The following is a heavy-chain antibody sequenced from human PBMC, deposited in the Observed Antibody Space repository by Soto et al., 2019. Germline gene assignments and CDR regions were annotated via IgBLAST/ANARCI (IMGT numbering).Heavy chain of an antibody. V-gene: IGHV2-26*01. J-gene: IGHJ6*02. CDR1: GFSLSNARMG. D-gene: IGHD4-17*01. CDR3: ARIRHGDYVSPYYYYGMDV. Sequence: QVTLKESGPVLVKPTETLTLTCTVSGFSLSNARMGVSWIRQPPGKALEWLAHIFSNDEKSYSTSLKSRLTISKDTSKSQVVLTMTNMDPVDTATYYSARIRHGDYVSPYYYYGMDVWGQGTTVTVSS. CDR2: IFSNDEK.